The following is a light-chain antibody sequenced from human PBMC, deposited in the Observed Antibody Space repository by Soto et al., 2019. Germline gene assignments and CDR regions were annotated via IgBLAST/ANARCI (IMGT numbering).Light chain of an antibody. CDR3: AAWDDNFSTYV. J-gene: IGLJ1*01. V-gene: IGLV1-47*01. CDR1: SSNIGGNY. Sequence: QSVVTQTPSASGTPGQRVTFSCSGGSSNIGGNYVSWFQQLPGMAPKLLISKNNQRPSGVPDRFSGSKSGTSASLAISGLRSEDEADYYCAAWDDNFSTYVFGSGTKLTVL. CDR2: KNN.